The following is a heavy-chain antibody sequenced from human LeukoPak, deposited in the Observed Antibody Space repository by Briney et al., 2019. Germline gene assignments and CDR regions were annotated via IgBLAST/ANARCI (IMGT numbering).Heavy chain of an antibody. D-gene: IGHD6-19*01. Sequence: SQTLSLTCTASGGSISSGGYYWSWIRQHPGKGLEWIGYIYYSGSTYYNPSLKGRVTISVDTAKNQFSLKLSSVTAADTAVYFCARGVRSSSADYGMDVWGQGTTVTVSS. J-gene: IGHJ6*02. CDR3: ARGVRSSSADYGMDV. V-gene: IGHV4-31*02. CDR2: IYYSGST. CDR1: GGSISSGGYY.